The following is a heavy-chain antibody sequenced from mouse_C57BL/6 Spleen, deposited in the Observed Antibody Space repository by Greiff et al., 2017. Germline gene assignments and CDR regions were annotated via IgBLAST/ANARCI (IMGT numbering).Heavy chain of an antibody. Sequence: QVQLQQPGAELVRPGSSVKLSCKASGYTFTSYWMHWVKQRPIQGLEWIGNIDPSDSETHYNQKFKDKATLTVDKSSSTAYMQLSSLTSEDSAVYYCAISPSHYYGSSYWYFDVWGTGTTVTVSS. CDR2: IDPSDSET. CDR3: AISPSHYYGSSYWYFDV. J-gene: IGHJ1*03. V-gene: IGHV1-52*01. CDR1: GYTFTSYW. D-gene: IGHD1-1*01.